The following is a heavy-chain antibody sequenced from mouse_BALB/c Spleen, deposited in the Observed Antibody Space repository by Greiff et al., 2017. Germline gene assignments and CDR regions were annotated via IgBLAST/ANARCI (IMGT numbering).Heavy chain of an antibody. V-gene: IGHV5-4*02. J-gene: IGHJ2*01. CDR2: ISDGGSYT. CDR3: ARGGWDAMDY. CDR1: GFTFSDYY. Sequence: EVKLQESGGGLVKPGGSLKLSCAASGFTFSDYYMYWVRQTPEKRLEWVATISDGGSYTYYPDSVKGRFTISRDNAKNNLYLQMSSLKSEDTAMYYCARGGWDAMDYWGQGTTLTVSS. D-gene: IGHD1-1*02.